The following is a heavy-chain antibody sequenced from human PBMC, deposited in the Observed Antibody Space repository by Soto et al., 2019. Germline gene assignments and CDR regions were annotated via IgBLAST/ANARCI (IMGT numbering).Heavy chain of an antibody. CDR2: INHSGST. CDR1: GGSFSGYY. Sequence: SETLCLTCAVYGGSFSGYYWSWIRQPPGKGLEWIGEINHSGSTNYNPSLKSRATISVDTSKNQFSLKLSSVTAADTAVYYCARGRGYCSSTSCRPPHFDYWGQGTLVTVSS. D-gene: IGHD2-2*01. CDR3: ARGRGYCSSTSCRPPHFDY. V-gene: IGHV4-34*01. J-gene: IGHJ4*02.